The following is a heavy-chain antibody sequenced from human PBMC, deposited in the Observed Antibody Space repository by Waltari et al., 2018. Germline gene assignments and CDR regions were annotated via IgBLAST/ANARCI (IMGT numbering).Heavy chain of an antibody. CDR3: ARPDLTVVKVGGAFDI. CDR2: INHSGRT. J-gene: IGHJ3*02. Sequence: QVQLQQWGAGLLKPSETLSLTCAVYGGSFSGYYWSWIRQPPGKGLEWIGEINHSGRTNYNPSLKSRVTISVDTSKNQFSLKLSSVTAADTAVYYCARPDLTVVKVGGAFDIWGQGTMVTVSS. V-gene: IGHV4-34*01. D-gene: IGHD2-15*01. CDR1: GGSFSGYY.